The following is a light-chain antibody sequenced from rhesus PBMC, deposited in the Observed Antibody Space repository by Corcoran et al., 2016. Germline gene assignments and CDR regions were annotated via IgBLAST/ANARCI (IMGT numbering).Light chain of an antibody. CDR1: QSLLHRNGNTY. CDR2: GTS. Sequence: EIVMTQTPLSLSITPGEPASISCTPSQSLLHRNGNTYLHWYLQQPGQSPQLLIYGTSNRASGVPDRFSGSGSGTDFTLKISKVEAEAVGVYSCAQALDFPLTFGGGTKVDIK. CDR3: AQALDFPLT. J-gene: IGKJ4*01. V-gene: IGKV2-72*01.